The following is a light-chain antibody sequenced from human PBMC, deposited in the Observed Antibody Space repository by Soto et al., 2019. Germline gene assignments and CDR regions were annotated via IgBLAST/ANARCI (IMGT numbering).Light chain of an antibody. V-gene: IGKV3-20*01. CDR3: QQYGSSSFT. J-gene: IGKJ3*01. Sequence: EIVLTQSPGTLSLSPGERATLSCRASQSVSSSYLAWYQQKPGQAPRLLIYGASSRATGIPDRFSGSGSGTDFTLTIRRMETEDFAVYYCQQYGSSSFTFGPGTKVDIK. CDR1: QSVSSSY. CDR2: GAS.